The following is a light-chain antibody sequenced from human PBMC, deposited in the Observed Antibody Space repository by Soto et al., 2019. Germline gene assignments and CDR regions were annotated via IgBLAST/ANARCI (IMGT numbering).Light chain of an antibody. Sequence: QSVLTQSPSASASLGASVKLTCTLSSGHSSYAIAWHQQQPEKGPRYLMKLNSDGSHNKGDGIPDRFSGSSSEAERYLTISSLQSEDEADYYCQTWGTGFSVVFGGGTKLTVL. CDR3: QTWGTGFSVV. V-gene: IGLV4-69*01. J-gene: IGLJ2*01. CDR1: SGHSSYA. CDR2: LNSDGSH.